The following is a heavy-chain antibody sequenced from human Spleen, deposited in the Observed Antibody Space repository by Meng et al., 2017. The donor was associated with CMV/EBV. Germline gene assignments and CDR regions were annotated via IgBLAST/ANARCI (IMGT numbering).Heavy chain of an antibody. D-gene: IGHD5-12*01. CDR1: GGSISSGSYY. Sequence: QAQLQVSGPGLVKPSQTLSLTCTVPGGSISSGSYYWSWIRQPPGKGLEWIGYIHYSGTTYYNPSLKSRIAISLDTSKNQFSLNLNSVTAADAAVYYCARDSPGGYGYFDSWGQGTLVTVSS. CDR2: IHYSGTT. J-gene: IGHJ4*02. CDR3: ARDSPGGYGYFDS. V-gene: IGHV4-30-4*08.